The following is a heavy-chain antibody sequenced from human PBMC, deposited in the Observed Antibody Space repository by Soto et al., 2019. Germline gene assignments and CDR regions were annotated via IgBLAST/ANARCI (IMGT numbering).Heavy chain of an antibody. D-gene: IGHD1-1*01. Sequence: PSETLSLTCTVSGGSISSSSYYWGWIRQPPGKGLEWIGRIYYSGSTYYNPSLKSRVTISVDTSKNQFSLKLSSVTAADTAVYYCARHTTAYNWNDFSTPGFDYRAQRTPVTVSS. J-gene: IGHJ4*02. CDR2: IYYSGST. CDR3: ARHTTAYNWNDFSTPGFDY. V-gene: IGHV4-39*01. CDR1: GGSISSSSYY.